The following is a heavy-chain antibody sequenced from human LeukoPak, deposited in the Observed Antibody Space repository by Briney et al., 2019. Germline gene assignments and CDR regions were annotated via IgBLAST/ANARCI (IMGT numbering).Heavy chain of an antibody. CDR2: IYTSGST. Sequence: KPSETLSLTCTVSGGSISGYFWSWIRQPPGKGLEWIGRIYTSGSTNYNPSLKSRVTMSVDTSKNQFSLKLSSVTAADTAVYYCARALWFGEGTHLGAFDIWGQGTMVTVSS. CDR1: GGSISGYF. J-gene: IGHJ3*02. D-gene: IGHD3-10*01. V-gene: IGHV4-4*07. CDR3: ARALWFGEGTHLGAFDI.